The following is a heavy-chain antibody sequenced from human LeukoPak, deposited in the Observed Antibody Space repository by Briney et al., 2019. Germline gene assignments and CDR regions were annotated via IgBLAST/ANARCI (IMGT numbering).Heavy chain of an antibody. V-gene: IGHV4-59*12. CDR1: GGSLTRDY. Sequence: PSETLSLTPTVSGGSLTRDYRSWIRQPPRQGLGWIGYIFSSGGASYNPSLQRRVTISLDKSKNHFSLKLSSVTAADTAVYYCARDYGVIPPARFDPWGQGTVVTVSS. CDR2: IFSSGGA. CDR3: ARDYGVIPPARFDP. J-gene: IGHJ5*02. D-gene: IGHD2-8*01.